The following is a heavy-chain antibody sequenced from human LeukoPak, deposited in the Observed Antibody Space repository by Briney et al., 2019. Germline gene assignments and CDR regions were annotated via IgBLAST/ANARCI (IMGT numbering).Heavy chain of an antibody. D-gene: IGHD1-20*01. Sequence: PSETLSLTCTVSGGSISSGGYYWSWIRQPPGKGLEWIGYIYHSGSTYYNPSLKSRVTISVDRSKNQFSLKLSSVTAADTAVYYCARDPAIRDNWSPYWGQGTMVTVSS. CDR3: ARDPAIRDNWSPY. J-gene: IGHJ3*01. CDR2: IYHSGST. V-gene: IGHV4-30-2*01. CDR1: GGSISSGGYY.